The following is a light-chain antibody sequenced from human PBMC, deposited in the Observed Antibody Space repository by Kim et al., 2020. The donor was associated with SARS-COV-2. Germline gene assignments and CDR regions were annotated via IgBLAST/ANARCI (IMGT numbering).Light chain of an antibody. Sequence: QRVALSGTGGSTDIGAGYDVHWCRQLPGTAPKLLIYGNSTRPSGVPDRFSGSKSGTSASLAITGLQAEDEADYYCQSYDSSLSGWVFGGGTQLTVL. J-gene: IGLJ3*02. CDR3: QSYDSSLSGWV. CDR2: GNS. V-gene: IGLV1-40*01. CDR1: STDIGAGYD.